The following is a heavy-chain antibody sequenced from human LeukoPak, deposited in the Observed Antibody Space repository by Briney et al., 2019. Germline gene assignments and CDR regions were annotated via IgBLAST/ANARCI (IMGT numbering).Heavy chain of an antibody. CDR2: VFHSGIT. CDR3: ARGGGSGWFIDY. CDR1: GYSISSGYY. J-gene: IGHJ4*02. Sequence: SKTLSLTCSVSGYSISSGYYWGWIRQPPGKGLEWIGSVFHSGITYYKPSLKSRVTILVDTSKNQFPLKLSSVTAADTAVYYCARGGGSGWFIDYWGQGTLVTVSS. V-gene: IGHV4-38-2*02. D-gene: IGHD6-19*01.